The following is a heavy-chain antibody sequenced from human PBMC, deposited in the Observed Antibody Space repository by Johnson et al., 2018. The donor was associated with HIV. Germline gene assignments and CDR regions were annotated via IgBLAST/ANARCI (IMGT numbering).Heavy chain of an antibody. CDR1: GITVSSNY. D-gene: IGHD1-7*01. Sequence: EVQLVESGGGLVQPGGSLRLSCAASGITVSSNYMSWVRQAPGQGLEWVSGISWHSGSIGYADSVTGRFTISRDTAKNSLYLQMNSLRAEDTALYYCAKDIFTWNYEGSRACDIWGQGTMVTVSS. J-gene: IGHJ3*02. CDR2: ISWHSGSI. V-gene: IGHV3-9*01. CDR3: AKDIFTWNYEGSRACDI.